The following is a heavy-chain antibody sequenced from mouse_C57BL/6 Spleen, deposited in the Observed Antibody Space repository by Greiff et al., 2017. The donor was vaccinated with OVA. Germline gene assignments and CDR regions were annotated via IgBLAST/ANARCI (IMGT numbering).Heavy chain of an antibody. Sequence: QVQLQQSGAELVKPGASVKISCKASGYAFSSYWMNWVKQRPGKGLEWIGQIYPGDGDTNYNGKFKGKATLTADKSSSTAYMQLSSLTSEDSAVYFCARANNWDYYAMDYWGQGTSVTVSS. CDR1: GYAFSSYW. D-gene: IGHD4-1*02. V-gene: IGHV1-80*01. J-gene: IGHJ4*01. CDR3: ARANNWDYYAMDY. CDR2: IYPGDGDT.